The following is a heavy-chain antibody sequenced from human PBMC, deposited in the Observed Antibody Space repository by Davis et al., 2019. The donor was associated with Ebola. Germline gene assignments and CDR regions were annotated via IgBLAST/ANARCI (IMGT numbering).Heavy chain of an antibody. CDR2: IYPGDSDT. Sequence: GESLKISCKGSGYSFTSYWIGWVRQMPGKGLEWMGIIYPGDSDTGYSPSFQGQVTISADKSISTAYLQWGSLKASDTAMYYCARQAYCGGDCPSDAFDIWGQGTMVTVSS. D-gene: IGHD2-21*01. CDR1: GYSFTSYW. V-gene: IGHV5-51*01. CDR3: ARQAYCGGDCPSDAFDI. J-gene: IGHJ3*02.